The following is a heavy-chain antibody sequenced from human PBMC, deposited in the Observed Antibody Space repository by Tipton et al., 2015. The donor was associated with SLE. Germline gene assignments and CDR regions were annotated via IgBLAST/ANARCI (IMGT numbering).Heavy chain of an antibody. CDR1: GGPISSYY. Sequence: TLSLTCTVSGGPISSYYWSWIRQPPGKGLEWIGYIYYSGSTNYNPSLKSRVTISVDTSKNQFSLKLSSVTAADTAVYYCARRAHYDSSGYYYDYWGQGTLVTVSS. J-gene: IGHJ4*02. V-gene: IGHV4-59*12. CDR3: ARRAHYDSSGYYYDY. D-gene: IGHD3-22*01. CDR2: IYYSGST.